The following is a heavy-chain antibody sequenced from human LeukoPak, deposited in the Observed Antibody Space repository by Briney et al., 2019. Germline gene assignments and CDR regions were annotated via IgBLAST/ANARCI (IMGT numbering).Heavy chain of an antibody. V-gene: IGHV1-46*01. CDR1: GYTFTSYY. Sequence: ASVKVSCKASGYTFTSYYMHWVRQAPGQGLEWMGIINPSCGSTSYAQKFQGRVTMTRDTSTSTVYMELSSLRSEDTAVYYCARDPHRVRGVILTPKLYYFDYWGQGTLVTVSS. CDR2: INPSCGST. D-gene: IGHD3-10*01. CDR3: ARDPHRVRGVILTPKLYYFDY. J-gene: IGHJ4*02.